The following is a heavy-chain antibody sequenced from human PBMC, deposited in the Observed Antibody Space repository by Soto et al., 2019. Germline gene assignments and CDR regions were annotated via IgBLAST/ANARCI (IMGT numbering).Heavy chain of an antibody. CDR2: ISYDGSNK. D-gene: IGHD2-8*01. Sequence: LRLSCSASGFTFSSYAMHWVRQAPGKGLEWVAVISYDGSNKYYADSVKGRFTISRDNSKNTLYLQMNSLRAEDTAVYYCARDIGKGRRYCTNGVCSTGPYYYYGMDVWGQGTTVTVSS. J-gene: IGHJ6*02. V-gene: IGHV3-30-3*01. CDR3: ARDIGKGRRYCTNGVCSTGPYYYYGMDV. CDR1: GFTFSSYA.